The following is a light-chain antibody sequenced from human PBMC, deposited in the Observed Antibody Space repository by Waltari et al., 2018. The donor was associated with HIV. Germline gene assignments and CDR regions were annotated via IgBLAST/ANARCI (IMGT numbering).Light chain of an antibody. CDR2: EVS. Sequence: QSALTQPASVSGSPGQSITISCTGTSSDVAGYNYVSWYQLHPGKAPKLMIYEVSNRPSGVSNRFSGSKSGNTASLTISGLQAEDEADYYCSSYTSSSTLLVFGTGTKVTVL. V-gene: IGLV2-14*01. CDR3: SSYTSSSTLLV. CDR1: SSDVAGYNY. J-gene: IGLJ1*01.